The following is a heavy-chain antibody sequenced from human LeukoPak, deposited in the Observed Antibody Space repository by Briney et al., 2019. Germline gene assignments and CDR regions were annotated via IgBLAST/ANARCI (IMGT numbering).Heavy chain of an antibody. V-gene: IGHV3-7*01. Sequence: GGSLRLSCAASGFTFSSYWMSWVRQAPGKGLEWVANIKQDGSEKYYVDSVKGRFTISRDNAKNSLYLQMNSLRAEDTAVYYCARVAQYCSGGSCYGDYYYMDVWGKGTTVTVPS. J-gene: IGHJ6*03. CDR2: IKQDGSEK. D-gene: IGHD2-15*01. CDR3: ARVAQYCSGGSCYGDYYYMDV. CDR1: GFTFSSYW.